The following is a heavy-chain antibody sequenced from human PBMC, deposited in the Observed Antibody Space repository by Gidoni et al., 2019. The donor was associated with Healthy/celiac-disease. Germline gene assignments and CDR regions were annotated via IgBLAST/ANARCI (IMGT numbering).Heavy chain of an antibody. CDR2: IWYDGSNK. CDR1: GFPLSSYG. J-gene: IGHJ5*02. V-gene: IGHV3-33*01. Sequence: QVQLVESGGGVVQPGRSLGLSCAASGFPLSSYGMQWVRQAPGTGLEWVAVIWYDGSNKYYADSVKGRFTISRDNSKNTLYLQMNSLRAEDTAVYYCARAVVPAAILEDRGGFDPWGQGTLVTVSS. CDR3: ARAVVPAAILEDRGGFDP. D-gene: IGHD2-2*01.